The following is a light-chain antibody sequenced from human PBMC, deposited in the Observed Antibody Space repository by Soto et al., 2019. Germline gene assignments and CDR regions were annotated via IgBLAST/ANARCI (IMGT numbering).Light chain of an antibody. V-gene: IGKV3-11*01. CDR3: QQRSNWPPT. CDR2: DAS. J-gene: IGKJ2*01. CDR1: QSIGTY. Sequence: EIVLTQSPATLSLSPGERATLFCRASQSIGTYLAWYQQKSGQAPRLLIYDASNRATGIPARFSGGGSGTDFILTDSSLEPEDFAVYYCQQRSNWPPTFGQGTELEI.